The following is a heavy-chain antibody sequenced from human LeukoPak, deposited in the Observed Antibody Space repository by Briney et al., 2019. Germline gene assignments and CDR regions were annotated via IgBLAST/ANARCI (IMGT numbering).Heavy chain of an antibody. J-gene: IGHJ3*02. CDR2: ISSSSSYI. Sequence: PGGSLRLSCAASGFTFSSYSMNWVRQAPGKGLEWVSSISSSSSYIYYADSVKGRFTISRDNAKNSLYLQMNSLRAEGTAVYYCARDTNWEDDAFDIWGQGTMVTVSS. CDR3: ARDTNWEDDAFDI. D-gene: IGHD7-27*01. V-gene: IGHV3-21*01. CDR1: GFTFSSYS.